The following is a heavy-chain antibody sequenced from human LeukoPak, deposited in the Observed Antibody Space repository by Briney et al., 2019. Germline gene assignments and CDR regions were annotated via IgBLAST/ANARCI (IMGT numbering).Heavy chain of an antibody. J-gene: IGHJ4*02. Sequence: QTGGSLRLSCAASGFTFSSYSINWVRQAPGKGLEWVSYISGSGSTIYYADSVKGRFTISRDNAKNSLYLQMNSLRAEDTAVYYCATEGATIPHDYWGQGTLVTVSS. D-gene: IGHD5-12*01. V-gene: IGHV3-48*01. CDR2: ISGSGSTI. CDR1: GFTFSSYS. CDR3: ATEGATIPHDY.